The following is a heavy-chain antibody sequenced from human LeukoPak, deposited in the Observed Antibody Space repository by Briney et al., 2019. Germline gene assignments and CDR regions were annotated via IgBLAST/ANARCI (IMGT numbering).Heavy chain of an antibody. J-gene: IGHJ4*02. V-gene: IGHV4-34*01. CDR1: GGSFSGYY. CDR2: INHSGST. D-gene: IGHD1-26*01. Sequence: PSETLSLTCAVYGGSFSGYYWSWIRQPPGKGLEWIGEINHSGSTNYNPSLKSRVTISVDTSKNQFSLKLSSVTAADTAVYYCAFWGVTTYSWSDYWGQGTLVTVSS. CDR3: AFWGVTTYSWSDY.